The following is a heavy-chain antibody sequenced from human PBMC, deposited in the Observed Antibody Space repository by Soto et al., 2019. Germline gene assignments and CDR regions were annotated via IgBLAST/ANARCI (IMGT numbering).Heavy chain of an antibody. CDR2: INSDGST. CDR1: GFLVNSAY. V-gene: IGHV3-53*01. D-gene: IGHD5-18*01. J-gene: IGHJ4*02. Sequence: EVQLVESGGGLIPPGGSLRLSCAASGFLVNSAYMTWVRQAPGKGLEWLSMINSDGSTLYAESVKGRFTISRDNSKNRLDLKMNSLRAEDTAMYYGARSGYSFAWGYWGQGTLVIVTS. CDR3: ARSGYSFAWGY.